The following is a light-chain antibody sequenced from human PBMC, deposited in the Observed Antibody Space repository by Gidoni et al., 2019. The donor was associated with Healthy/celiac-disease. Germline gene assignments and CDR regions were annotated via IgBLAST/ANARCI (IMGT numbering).Light chain of an antibody. V-gene: IGKV2-28*01. J-gene: IGKJ3*01. CDR2: LGS. CDR3: MQALQTPFT. Sequence: DIVMTQSPLSLPVTPGEPASISCRSSQSLLHSNGYNYLDWYLQKPGQSPQLLIYLGSNRASGVPDRFSGSGSGTDFILKISRVEAEDVGVYYCMQALQTPFTFGPXTKVDIK. CDR1: QSLLHSNGYNY.